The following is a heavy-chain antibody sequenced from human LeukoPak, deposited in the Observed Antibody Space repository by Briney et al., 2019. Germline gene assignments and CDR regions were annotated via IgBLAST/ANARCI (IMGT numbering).Heavy chain of an antibody. CDR1: GYTLTELS. Sequence: GASVKVSCKVSGYTLTELSMHWVRQAPGKGLEWMGGFDPEDGETIYAQKFQGRVTMTEDTSTDTAYMELSSLRSEDTAVYYCATYLYSYGKPPFDYWGQGTLVTVSS. D-gene: IGHD5-18*01. V-gene: IGHV1-24*01. J-gene: IGHJ4*02. CDR2: FDPEDGET. CDR3: ATYLYSYGKPPFDY.